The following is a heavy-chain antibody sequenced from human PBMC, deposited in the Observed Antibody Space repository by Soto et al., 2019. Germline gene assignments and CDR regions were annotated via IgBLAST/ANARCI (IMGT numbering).Heavy chain of an antibody. CDR2: IYYSGSP. J-gene: IGHJ2*01. Sequence: QVQLQESGPGLVKPSQTLSLTCTVSGGSISSGGYYWSWIRQHPGKGLEWIGYIYYSGSPYYNPSLKSRVTISVDTSKNQFSPKLNSMTAADTAVYYCAGGPDSSHWSLDLWGRGTLVTVSS. CDR1: GGSISSGGYY. V-gene: IGHV4-31*03. D-gene: IGHD3-16*01. CDR3: AGGPDSSHWSLDL.